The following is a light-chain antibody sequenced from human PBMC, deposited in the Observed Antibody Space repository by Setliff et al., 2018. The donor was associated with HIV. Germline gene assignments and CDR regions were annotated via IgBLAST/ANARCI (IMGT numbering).Light chain of an antibody. CDR2: WAS. J-gene: IGKJ2*01. CDR1: ENILYSSIHKTF. CDR3: QQYHSLPPT. V-gene: IGKV4-1*01. Sequence: DIVMTQSPDSLAVSLGERATINCKSSENILYSSIHKTFLAWYQQKPGQPPKLLIYWASTRESGVPDRFSGSGTGTDFTLTISSVQPEDVATYYCQQYHSLPPTFGQGTKVDIK.